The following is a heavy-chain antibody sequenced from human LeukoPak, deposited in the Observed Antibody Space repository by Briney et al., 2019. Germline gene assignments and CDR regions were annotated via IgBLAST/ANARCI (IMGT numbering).Heavy chain of an antibody. Sequence: PETLSLTCTVSGGPINGYYWSWIRQPPGKGLEWIGYIYYTGSTNYNPSLKSRVTISVDTSKKHVSLKLTSVTAADTAVYYCASSAYYKYYFDSWGQGTLVTVSS. D-gene: IGHD3-3*01. CDR2: IYYTGST. CDR1: GGPINGYY. J-gene: IGHJ4*02. CDR3: ASSAYYKYYFDS. V-gene: IGHV4-59*01.